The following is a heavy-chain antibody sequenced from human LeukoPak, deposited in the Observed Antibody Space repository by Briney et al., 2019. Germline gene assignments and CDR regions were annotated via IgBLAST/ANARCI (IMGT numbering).Heavy chain of an antibody. CDR2: ISSSGSTI. D-gene: IGHD6-19*01. J-gene: IGHJ6*03. Sequence: GGSLRLSCAASGFTFSDYYMSWIRQAPGKGLEWVSYISSSGSTIYYADSVKGRFTISRDNAKNSLYLQMNSLRAEDTAVYYCARVTVAGSYYYYYYMDVWGKGTTVTISS. CDR3: ARVTVAGSYYYYYYMDV. CDR1: GFTFSDYY. V-gene: IGHV3-11*01.